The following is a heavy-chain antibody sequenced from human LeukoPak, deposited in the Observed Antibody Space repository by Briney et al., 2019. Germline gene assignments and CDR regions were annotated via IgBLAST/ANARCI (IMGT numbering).Heavy chain of an antibody. CDR1: GFTFSDYY. V-gene: IGHV3-11*01. CDR2: ISSSGSTI. Sequence: GGSLRLSCAASGFTFSDYYMSWIRQAPGKGLEWVSYISSSGSTIYYADSVKGRFTISRDNAKNTLYLQMNSLRAEDTAVYYCAIHLNWNYGGFDYWGQGALVTVSS. J-gene: IGHJ4*02. D-gene: IGHD1-7*01. CDR3: AIHLNWNYGGFDY.